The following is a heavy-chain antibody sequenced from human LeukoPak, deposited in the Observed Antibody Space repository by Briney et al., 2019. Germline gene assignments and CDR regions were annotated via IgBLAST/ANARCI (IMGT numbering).Heavy chain of an antibody. CDR3: ATGVEYPDY. V-gene: IGHV1-3*01. CDR2: IHGGNGNT. J-gene: IGHJ4*02. Sequence: ASVKVSCKASGGTFTSYAIHWVRQAPGQRLEWMGWIHGGNGNTEYSQKFQGRVTTTRDTSASTAYMEVNSLRSEDTAVYYCATGVEYPDYWGQGTLVTVSS. D-gene: IGHD3-3*01. CDR1: GGTFTSYA.